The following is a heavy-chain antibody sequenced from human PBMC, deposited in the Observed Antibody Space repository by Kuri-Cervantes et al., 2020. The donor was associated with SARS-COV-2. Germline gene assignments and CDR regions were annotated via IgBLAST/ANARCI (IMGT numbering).Heavy chain of an antibody. Sequence: GGSLRLSCAASGFTFSSYSMNWVRQAPGKGLEWVSYISSSGSTIYYADSVKGRFTISRDNAKNSLYLQMNSLRAEDTAVYYCARLVPDNYDFWRNPQSAFDIWGQGTMVTVSS. J-gene: IGHJ3*02. D-gene: IGHD3-3*01. CDR1: GFTFSSYS. CDR2: ISSSGSTI. CDR3: ARLVPDNYDFWRNPQSAFDI. V-gene: IGHV3-48*04.